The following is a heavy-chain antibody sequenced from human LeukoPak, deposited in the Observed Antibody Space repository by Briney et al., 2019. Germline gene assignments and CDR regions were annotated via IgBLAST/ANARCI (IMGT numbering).Heavy chain of an antibody. J-gene: IGHJ4*02. CDR1: GFTFSSYA. Sequence: GGSLRLSCAASGFTFSSYAMSWVRRAPGKGLEWVSGISGSGDNTYYADSVKGRFTISRDNSKNTLYVQVNSLGTEDTAVYYCAKHPYNDFWSGYYKGFDYWGQGTLVTVSS. CDR3: AKHPYNDFWSGYYKGFDY. D-gene: IGHD3-3*01. V-gene: IGHV3-23*01. CDR2: ISGSGDNT.